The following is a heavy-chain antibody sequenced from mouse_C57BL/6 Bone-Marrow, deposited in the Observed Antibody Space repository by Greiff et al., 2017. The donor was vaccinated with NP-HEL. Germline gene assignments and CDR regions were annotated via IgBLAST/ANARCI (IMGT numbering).Heavy chain of an antibody. CDR1: GYTFTSYG. J-gene: IGHJ2*01. D-gene: IGHD2-4*01. CDR2: IYPRSGNT. CDR3: ARSAIYYDYDLVDFDY. Sequence: VQLQQSGAELARPGASVKLSCKASGYTFTSYGISWVKQRTGQGLEWIGEIYPRSGNTYYNEKFKGKATLTADKSSSTAYMELRSLTSEDSAVYFCARSAIYYDYDLVDFDYWGQGTTLTVSS. V-gene: IGHV1-81*01.